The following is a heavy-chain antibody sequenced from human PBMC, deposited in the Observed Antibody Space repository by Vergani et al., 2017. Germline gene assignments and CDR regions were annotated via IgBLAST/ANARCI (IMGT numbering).Heavy chain of an antibody. V-gene: IGHV3-53*02. D-gene: IGHD5-18*01. CDR3: AKGGLAGYSYGFGYFDY. Sequence: EVQLVETGGGLIQPGGSLRLSCAASGFTVSTNYMSWVRQAPGKGLEWVSIIYSVSNTDYPDSVKGQFTISRDIYKNTLYLEMHSLRAEDTAVYYCAKGGLAGYSYGFGYFDYWGHGTLVTVSS. CDR1: GFTVSTNY. CDR2: IYSVSNT. J-gene: IGHJ4*01.